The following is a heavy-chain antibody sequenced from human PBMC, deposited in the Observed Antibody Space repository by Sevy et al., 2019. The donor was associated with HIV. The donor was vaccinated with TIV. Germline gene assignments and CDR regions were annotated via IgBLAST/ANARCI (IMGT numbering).Heavy chain of an antibody. CDR1: GFTFSGSA. J-gene: IGHJ3*02. V-gene: IGHV3-73*01. D-gene: IGHD5-18*01. CDR3: TRRIQLWPNDAFDI. CDR2: IRSKANSYAT. Sequence: GGSLRLSCAASGFTFSGSAMHWVRQAPGKGLEWVGRIRSKANSYATAYAASVKGRFTISRDDSKNPAYLQMNSLKTEDTAEYYCTRRIQLWPNDAFDIWGQGTMVTVSS.